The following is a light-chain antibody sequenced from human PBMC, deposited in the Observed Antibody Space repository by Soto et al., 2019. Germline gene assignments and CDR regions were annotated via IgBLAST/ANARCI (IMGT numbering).Light chain of an antibody. CDR1: QSISTY. V-gene: IGKV3-11*01. Sequence: EFVLTQSPVTLSLSPGERATLSCRASQSISTYLAWYQQRPGQPPRLLIYDASNRATGIAARFSGSGSGTDFSLIISSLEPEDAAVYYCQQRSNWITFGQGTRLEI. CDR2: DAS. J-gene: IGKJ5*01. CDR3: QQRSNWIT.